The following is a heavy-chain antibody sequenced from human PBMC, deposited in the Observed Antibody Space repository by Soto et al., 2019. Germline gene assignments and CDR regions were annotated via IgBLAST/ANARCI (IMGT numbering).Heavy chain of an antibody. V-gene: IGHV3-23*01. CDR3: AKQKGWELPRFVFDY. CDR1: GFTFSSYA. D-gene: IGHD1-26*01. CDR2: ISGSGGST. Sequence: EVQLLESGGGLVQPGGSLRLSCAASGFTFSSYAMSWVRQAPGKGLEWVSAISGSGGSTYYADSVQGRFTISRDNSKNTLYQQMNSLRAEETAVYYCAKQKGWELPRFVFDYWGQGPLVTVSS. J-gene: IGHJ4*02.